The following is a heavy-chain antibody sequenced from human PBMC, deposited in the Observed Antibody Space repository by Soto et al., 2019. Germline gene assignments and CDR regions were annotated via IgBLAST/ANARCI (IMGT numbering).Heavy chain of an antibody. D-gene: IGHD6-19*01. V-gene: IGHV1-46*01. Sequence: WASVKVSFKASGYTFTSYYMHWVRQAPGQGLEWMGIINPSGGSTSYAQKFQGRVTMTRDTSTSTVYMELSSLRSEDTAVYYCARGASIAVAGPQYFDYWGQGTLVTVSS. J-gene: IGHJ4*02. CDR2: INPSGGST. CDR3: ARGASIAVAGPQYFDY. CDR1: GYTFTSYY.